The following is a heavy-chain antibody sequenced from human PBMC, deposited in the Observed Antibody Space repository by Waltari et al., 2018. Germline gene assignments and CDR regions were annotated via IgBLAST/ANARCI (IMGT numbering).Heavy chain of an antibody. CDR2: ISSSSSTI. J-gene: IGHJ4*02. Sequence: EVQLVESGGGLVQPGGSLRLSCAASGFTFSSYSMNWVRQAPGKGLEWVSYISSSSSTIYYADSVKGRFTISRDNAKNSLYLQMNSLGAEDTAVYYCARAKWDPHFDYWGQGTLVTVSS. CDR3: ARAKWDPHFDY. V-gene: IGHV3-48*04. CDR1: GFTFSSYS. D-gene: IGHD1-26*01.